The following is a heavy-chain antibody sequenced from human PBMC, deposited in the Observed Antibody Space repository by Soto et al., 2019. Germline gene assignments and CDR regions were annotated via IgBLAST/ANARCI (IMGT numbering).Heavy chain of an antibody. CDR1: GFTFTNYA. Sequence: EVQLLESGGGLVQPGGSLRLSCAASGFTFTNYAMTWVRQAPGKGLEWVSISSGSGSGGSTNYADSVKGRFTISRDNSKNTLYLQMTRRRVEDTAVYYCAKDRDDYRNYVFDYWGQGTLVPVSS. CDR3: AKDRDDYRNYVFDY. CDR2: SSGSGSGGST. D-gene: IGHD4-4*01. J-gene: IGHJ4*02. V-gene: IGHV3-23*01.